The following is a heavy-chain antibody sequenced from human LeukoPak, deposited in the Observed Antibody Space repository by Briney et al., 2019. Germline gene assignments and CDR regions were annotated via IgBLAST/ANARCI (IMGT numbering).Heavy chain of an antibody. CDR3: ARGSYYYDSSGYPYFDY. V-gene: IGHV1-2*02. CDR1: GCTFTGYY. Sequence: ASVKVSCKASGCTFTGYYMHWVRQAPGQGLEWMGWINPNSGGTNYAQKFQGRVTMTRDTSISTAYMELSRLRSDDTAVYYCARGSYYYDSSGYPYFDYWGQGTLVTVSS. CDR2: INPNSGGT. J-gene: IGHJ4*02. D-gene: IGHD3-22*01.